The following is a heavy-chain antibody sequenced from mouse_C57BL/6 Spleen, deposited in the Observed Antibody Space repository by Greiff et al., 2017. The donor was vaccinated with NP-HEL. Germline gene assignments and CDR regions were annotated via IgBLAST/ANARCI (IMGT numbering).Heavy chain of an antibody. CDR3: ARGSSFAY. V-gene: IGHV1-18*01. D-gene: IGHD1-3*01. Sequence: EVQLQQSGPELVKPGASVKIPCKASGYTFTDYNMDWVKQSPGKSLEWIGDINPNNGGTIYNQKFKGKATLTVDKSSSTAYMELRSLTSEDTAVYYCARGSSFAYWGQGTLVTVSA. CDR1: GYTFTDYN. CDR2: INPNNGGT. J-gene: IGHJ3*01.